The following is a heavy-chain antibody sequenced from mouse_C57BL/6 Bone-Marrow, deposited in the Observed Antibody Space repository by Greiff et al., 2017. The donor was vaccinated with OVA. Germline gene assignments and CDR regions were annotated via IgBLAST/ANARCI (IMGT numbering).Heavy chain of an antibody. CDR3: ARRFTDYYGSSYYFDY. Sequence: EVKVVESGGGLVKPGGSLKLSCAASGFTFSDYGMHWVRQAPEKGLAWVAYISSGSSTIYSADTVKGRFTISRDNAKNTLFLQMTSLRSEDTAMYYCARRFTDYYGSSYYFDYWGQGTTLTVSS. CDR1: GFTFSDYG. J-gene: IGHJ2*01. V-gene: IGHV5-17*01. D-gene: IGHD1-1*01. CDR2: ISSGSSTI.